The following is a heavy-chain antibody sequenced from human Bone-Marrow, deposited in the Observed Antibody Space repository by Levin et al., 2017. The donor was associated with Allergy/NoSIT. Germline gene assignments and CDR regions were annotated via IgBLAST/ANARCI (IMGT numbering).Heavy chain of an antibody. CDR2: ISYDGSNK. J-gene: IGHJ6*02. CDR1: GFTFSSYG. D-gene: IGHD3-10*01. V-gene: IGHV3-30*18. CDR3: AKREGNTMVRGVKGPRGYYYYGMDV. Sequence: QRGESLKISCAASGFTFSSYGMHWVRQAPGKGLEWVAVISYDGSNKYYADSVKGRFTISRDNSKNTLYLQMNSLRAEDTAVYYCAKREGNTMVRGVKGPRGYYYYGMDVWGQGTTVTVSS.